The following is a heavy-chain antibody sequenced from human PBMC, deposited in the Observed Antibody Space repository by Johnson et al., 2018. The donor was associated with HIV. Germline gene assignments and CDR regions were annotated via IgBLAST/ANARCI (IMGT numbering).Heavy chain of an antibody. Sequence: VQLVESGGGVVQPGGSPRLSFPPSAFTSVTYAIHWVRQATGKVLDGVPAMVTPGDTYYPASVKAQFTISRENAKNSLYLQMNSLRAGDTAVYYCARAIGDGYPGMKAFDIWGQGTMVTVSS. CDR1: AFTSVTYA. CDR3: ARAIGDGYPGMKAFDI. CDR2: MVTPGDT. V-gene: IGHV3-13*01. J-gene: IGHJ3*02. D-gene: IGHD5-24*01.